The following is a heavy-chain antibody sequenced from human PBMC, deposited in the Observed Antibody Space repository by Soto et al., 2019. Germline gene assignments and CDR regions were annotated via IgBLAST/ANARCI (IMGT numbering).Heavy chain of an antibody. J-gene: IGHJ6*02. CDR2: INAGNGNT. CDR1: GYTFTSYA. CDR3: ARGMERFLEWQKESDYYYYGMDV. Sequence: GASVKVSCKASGYTFTSYAMHWVRQAPGQRLEWMGWINAGNGNTKYSQKFQGRVTITRDTSASTAYMELSSLRSGDTAVYYCARGMERFLEWQKESDYYYYGMDVWGQGTTVTVSS. V-gene: IGHV1-3*01. D-gene: IGHD3-3*01.